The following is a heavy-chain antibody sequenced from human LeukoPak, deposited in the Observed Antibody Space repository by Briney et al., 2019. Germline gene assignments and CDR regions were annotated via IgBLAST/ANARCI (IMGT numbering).Heavy chain of an antibody. D-gene: IGHD4/OR15-4a*01. Sequence: PSQTLSLTCTVSGGSISSDDYSWSWIRQPPGKGLEWIGYIYYSGSTYYNPSLKSRVTISVDTSKNQFSLKLSSVTAADTAVYYCARDFAEGDYGKFDYWGQGTWSPSPQ. CDR3: ARDFAEGDYGKFDY. CDR2: IYYSGST. V-gene: IGHV4-30-4*08. J-gene: IGHJ4*02. CDR1: GGSISSDDYS.